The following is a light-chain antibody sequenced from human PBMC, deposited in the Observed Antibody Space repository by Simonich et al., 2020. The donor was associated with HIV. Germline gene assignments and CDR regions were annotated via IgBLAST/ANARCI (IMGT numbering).Light chain of an antibody. V-gene: IGKV4-1*01. J-gene: IGKJ1*01. CDR2: WAS. CDR1: QSVLNSSNNKRL. Sequence: DIVLTQSPDSLAVSVGERATINCKSSQSVLNSSNNKRLVGGYQKKPGKSPKLLIYWASIRESGVPDRFSGSGSGTDFTLTISSLQAEDVAVYYCQQYYSTPTFGQGTKVEIK. CDR3: QQYYSTPT.